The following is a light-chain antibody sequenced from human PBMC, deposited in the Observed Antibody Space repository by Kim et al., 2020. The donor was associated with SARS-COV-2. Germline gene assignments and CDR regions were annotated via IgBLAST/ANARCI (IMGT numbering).Light chain of an antibody. CDR1: QGSSIY. V-gene: IGKV1-8*01. J-gene: IGKJ1*01. Sequence: ASTGDRITITCRASQGSSIYLAWYQQKPGKAPKLLIYAASTLQSGVPSRFSGSGSGTDFTLTISCLQSEDFATYYCQQYYSYPRTFGQGTKVDIK. CDR2: AAS. CDR3: QQYYSYPRT.